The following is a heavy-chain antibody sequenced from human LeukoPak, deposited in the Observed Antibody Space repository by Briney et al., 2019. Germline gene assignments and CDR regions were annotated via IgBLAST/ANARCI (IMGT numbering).Heavy chain of an antibody. D-gene: IGHD2-2*01. V-gene: IGHV4-30-2*01. Sequence: PSETLSLTCTVSGGSISSGGYYWSWIRQPPGKGLERVGYIYHSGSTYYNPSLKSRVTISVDRSKNQFSLKLSSVTAADTAVYYCARDLRYCSSTSCLGGFDYWGQGTLVTVSS. CDR2: IYHSGST. J-gene: IGHJ4*02. CDR3: ARDLRYCSSTSCLGGFDY. CDR1: GGSISSGGYY.